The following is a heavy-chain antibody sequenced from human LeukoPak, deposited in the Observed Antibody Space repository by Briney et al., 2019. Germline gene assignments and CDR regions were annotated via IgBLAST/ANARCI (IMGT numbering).Heavy chain of an antibody. J-gene: IGHJ6*03. CDR2: IYYSGST. CDR3: ARVKQVATNYYYYMDV. Sequence: PSETLSLTRTVSGGSISSYYWSWIRQPPGKGLEWIGYIYYSGSTNYNPSLKSRVTISVDTSKNQFSLKLSSVTAADTAVYYCARVKQVATNYYYYMDVWGKGTTVTISS. V-gene: IGHV4-59*08. D-gene: IGHD5-12*01. CDR1: GGSISSYY.